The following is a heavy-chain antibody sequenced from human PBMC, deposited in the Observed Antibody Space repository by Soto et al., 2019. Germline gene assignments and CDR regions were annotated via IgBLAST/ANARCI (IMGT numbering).Heavy chain of an antibody. CDR1: GGSISSGGYY. Sequence: NPSETLSLTCTVSGGSISSGGYYWTWIRQHPGKGLEWIAYIYHSGSTFYNPSLKSRVTMSVDTSKNQFSLKLRSVTAADTAVYYCAKWEGLGSDYYYYAMDVWGQGTTVTVSS. D-gene: IGHD1-26*01. V-gene: IGHV4-31*03. CDR3: AKWEGLGSDYYYYAMDV. J-gene: IGHJ6*02. CDR2: IYHSGST.